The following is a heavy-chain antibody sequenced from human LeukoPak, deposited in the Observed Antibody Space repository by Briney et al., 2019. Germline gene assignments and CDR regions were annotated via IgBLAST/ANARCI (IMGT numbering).Heavy chain of an antibody. CDR3: ARVADYDFWSGNWFDP. CDR1: GGSISSYY. Sequence: PSETLSLTCTVSGGSISSYYWSWIRQPPGKGLAWIGYIYYSGSTNYNPSLKSRVTISVDTSKNQFSLKLSSVTAADTAVYYCARVADYDFWSGNWFDPWGQGTLVTVSS. J-gene: IGHJ5*02. CDR2: IYYSGST. D-gene: IGHD3-3*01. V-gene: IGHV4-59*01.